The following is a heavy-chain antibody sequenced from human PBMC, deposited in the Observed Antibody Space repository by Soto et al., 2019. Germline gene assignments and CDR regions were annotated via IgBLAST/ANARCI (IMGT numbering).Heavy chain of an antibody. CDR2: IIPIFGTA. CDR1: GGTFSSYA. Sequence: VQLVQSGAEVKKPGSSVKVSCKASGGTFSSYAISWVRQAPGQGLEWMGGIIPIFGTAKYPQKVECRVTITADKSTSTAYMELSSLRSEDTAVYYCARGDGSAAAFDIWGQGTMVTVSS. V-gene: IGHV1-69*06. CDR3: ARGDGSAAAFDI. J-gene: IGHJ3*02. D-gene: IGHD6-19*01.